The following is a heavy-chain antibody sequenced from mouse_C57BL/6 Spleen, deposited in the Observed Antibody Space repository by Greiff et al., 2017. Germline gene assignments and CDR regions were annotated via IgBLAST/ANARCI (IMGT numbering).Heavy chain of an antibody. CDR3: ARDRAGAMDY. Sequence: DVMLVESGGGLVKPGGSLKLSCAASGFTFSSYAMSWVRQTPEKRLEWVATISDGGSYTYYPDNVKGRFTISRDNAKNNLYLQMSHLKSEDTAMYYCARDRAGAMDYWGQGTSVTVSS. V-gene: IGHV5-4*01. CDR1: GFTFSSYA. J-gene: IGHJ4*01. CDR2: ISDGGSYT. D-gene: IGHD3-1*01.